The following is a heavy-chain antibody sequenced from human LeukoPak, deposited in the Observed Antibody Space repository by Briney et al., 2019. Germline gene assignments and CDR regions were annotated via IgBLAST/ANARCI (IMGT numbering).Heavy chain of an antibody. J-gene: IGHJ5*02. CDR2: ISSSSSYI. CDR1: GFTFSSYS. CDR3: ARDLSYSDPNWFDP. Sequence: GGSLRLSCAASGFTFSSYSMNRVRQAPGKGLEWVSSISSSSSYIYYADSVKGRFTISRDNAKNSLYLQMNSLRAEDTAVYYCARDLSYSDPNWFDPWGQGTLVTVSS. D-gene: IGHD1-26*01. V-gene: IGHV3-21*01.